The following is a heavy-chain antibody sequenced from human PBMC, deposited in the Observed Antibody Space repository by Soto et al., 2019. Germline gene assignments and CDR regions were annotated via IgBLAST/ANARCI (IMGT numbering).Heavy chain of an antibody. CDR1: VFTFITYS. CDR2: LSVSVGTT. J-gene: IGHJ4*02. D-gene: IGHD3-10*01. V-gene: IGHV3-23*01. CDR3: AKKRAGYGSGSDNFSFNL. Sequence: VVSLILSCSTSVFTFITYSINWVLQAPVNWLEWVSALSVSVGTTYYADSVRGRFTISRYSSKNTLFLQMSSLRAEDTGLYYCAKKRAGYGSGSDNFSFNLWGQGTXVTVA.